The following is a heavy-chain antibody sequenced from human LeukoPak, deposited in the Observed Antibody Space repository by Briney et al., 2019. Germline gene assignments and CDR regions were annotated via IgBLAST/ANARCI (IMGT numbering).Heavy chain of an antibody. CDR3: ARRQTYFDY. CDR1: NGSISPYF. J-gene: IGHJ4*02. V-gene: IGHV4-59*08. CDR2: IYYSGST. Sequence: SETLSLTCTVSNGSISPYFWSWIRQPPEKGLEWIGYIYYSGSTKYNPSLKSRVTISLDTSKKQFSLKLSSVTAADTALYYCARRQTYFDYWGQGTLVTVSS.